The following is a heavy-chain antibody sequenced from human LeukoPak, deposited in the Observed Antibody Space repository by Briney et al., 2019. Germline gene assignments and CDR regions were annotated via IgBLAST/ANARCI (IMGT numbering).Heavy chain of an antibody. V-gene: IGHV3-30*04. CDR2: ISYDGSNK. CDR3: ARENDYGDYSRYFDY. J-gene: IGHJ4*02. Sequence: GGSLRLSCAASGFTFISYAMSWVRQAPGKGLEWVALISYDGSNKYYADSVKGRFTISRDKSKNTLYLQMNSLRAEDTAVYYCARENDYGDYSRYFDYWGQGTLVTVSS. CDR1: GFTFISYA. D-gene: IGHD4-17*01.